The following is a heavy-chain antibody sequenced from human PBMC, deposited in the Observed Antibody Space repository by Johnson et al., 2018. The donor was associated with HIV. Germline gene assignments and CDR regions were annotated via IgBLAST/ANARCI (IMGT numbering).Heavy chain of an antibody. CDR2: MSFDGTNK. CDR1: GFTFSNFV. V-gene: IGHV3-30-3*01. D-gene: IGHD2-21*02. Sequence: QVQLVESGGGVVQPARSLRLSCTASGFTFSNFVMHWVRQAPGKGLEWVAAMSFDGTNKYYPDSVRGRFTISRDNSRNTLYLQRNSRSAEETARDYCAIYGVVTRAFDIWGQGTMVSGAS. J-gene: IGHJ3*02. CDR3: AIYGVVTRAFDI.